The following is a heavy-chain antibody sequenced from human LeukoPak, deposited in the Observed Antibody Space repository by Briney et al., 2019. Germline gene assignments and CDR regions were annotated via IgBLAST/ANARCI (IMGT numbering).Heavy chain of an antibody. J-gene: IGHJ4*02. D-gene: IGHD5-18*01. CDR3: ARHLRGYNYVY. CDR1: GDSISSYY. V-gene: IGHV4-59*08. Sequence: SETLSLSCTVSGDSISSYYWSWIRQPPGKGLEWIGYIYYSGSTNYNPSLKSRVTISVDTSKNQFSLKLSSVTAADTAVYYCARHLRGYNYVYWGQGTLVTVYS. CDR2: IYYSGST.